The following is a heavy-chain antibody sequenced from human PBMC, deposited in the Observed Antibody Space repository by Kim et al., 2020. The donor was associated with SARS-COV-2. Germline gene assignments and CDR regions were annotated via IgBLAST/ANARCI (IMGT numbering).Heavy chain of an antibody. CDR2: ISWNSDSI. D-gene: IGHD4-4*01. Sequence: GGSLRLSCAASGFTFDDYAMPWVRQSPGKGLEWVSGISWNSDSIVYADSVKGRFTISRDNAKNSLYLRMNSLRPEDTALYYCAKDFRPTAYAMDVWGQGTTVTVSS. J-gene: IGHJ6*02. CDR1: GFTFDDYA. CDR3: AKDFRPTAYAMDV. V-gene: IGHV3-9*01.